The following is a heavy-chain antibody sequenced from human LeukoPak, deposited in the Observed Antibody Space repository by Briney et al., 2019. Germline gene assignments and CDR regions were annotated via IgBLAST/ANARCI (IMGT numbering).Heavy chain of an antibody. CDR2: IYPGDSDT. CDR1: GYSFTSYW. J-gene: IGHJ3*02. D-gene: IGHD3-10*01. CDR3: ATAVSRDRYAFDI. Sequence: PGEALKISCKGSGYSFTSYWIGWVRQMPGKGLEWMGIIYPGDSDTRYSPSFQGQVTISADKSISTAYLQWSSLKASDTAMYYCATAVSRDRYAFDIWGQGTMVTVSS. V-gene: IGHV5-51*01.